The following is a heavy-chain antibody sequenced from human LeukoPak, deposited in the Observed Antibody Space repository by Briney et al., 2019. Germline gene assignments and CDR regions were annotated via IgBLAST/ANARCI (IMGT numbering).Heavy chain of an antibody. Sequence: ASVKVSCKVSGYTLTELSMHWVRQAPGKGLEWMGGFDPEDGETIYAQKFQGRVTITADESTSTAYMELSSLRSEDTAVYYCARDGYYGEGGMDVWGQGTTVTVSS. D-gene: IGHD4-17*01. V-gene: IGHV1-24*01. CDR1: GYTLTELS. J-gene: IGHJ6*02. CDR3: ARDGYYGEGGMDV. CDR2: FDPEDGET.